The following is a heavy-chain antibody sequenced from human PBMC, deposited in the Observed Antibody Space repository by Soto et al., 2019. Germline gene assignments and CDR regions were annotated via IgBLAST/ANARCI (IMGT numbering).Heavy chain of an antibody. CDR1: GFTFSSYW. Sequence: EVQLVESGGGLVQPGGSLRLSCAASGFTFSSYWMHWVRQVPGKRLVWVSRIKSDGTSTDYADSVKGRFTISRDNAKNMLYLQMNSLRVEDTAVYYCVRDRSTCKDYWGQGTLVTVSS. V-gene: IGHV3-74*01. CDR2: IKSDGTST. D-gene: IGHD2-2*01. J-gene: IGHJ4*02. CDR3: VRDRSTCKDY.